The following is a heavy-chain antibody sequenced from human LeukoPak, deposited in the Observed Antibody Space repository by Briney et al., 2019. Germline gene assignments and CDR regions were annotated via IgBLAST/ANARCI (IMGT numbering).Heavy chain of an antibody. CDR3: AKNFLSGYDFWSGYFADY. CDR1: GFTFSSYA. J-gene: IGHJ4*02. D-gene: IGHD3-3*01. Sequence: GGSLRLSCAASGFTFSSYAMSWFRQAPGKGLEWVSAISGSGGSTYYADSVKGRFTISRDNSKNTLYLQMNSLRAEDTAVYYCAKNFLSGYDFWSGYFADYWGQGTLVTVSS. V-gene: IGHV3-23*01. CDR2: ISGSGGST.